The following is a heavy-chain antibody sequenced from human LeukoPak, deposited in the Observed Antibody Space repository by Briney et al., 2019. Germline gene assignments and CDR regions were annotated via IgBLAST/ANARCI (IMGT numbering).Heavy chain of an antibody. Sequence: GGSLRLSCGVSGFTFAYYGMNWVRQAPGKGLEWLSYISSASNNIYYADSVKGRFTISRDNAKNSLYLQMNSLGAEDTAVYYCARGGDSWEEGPPETFDHWGQGTLVTVSS. CDR1: GFTFAYYG. D-gene: IGHD2-21*02. CDR3: ARGGDSWEEGPPETFDH. V-gene: IGHV3-48*04. J-gene: IGHJ4*02. CDR2: ISSASNNI.